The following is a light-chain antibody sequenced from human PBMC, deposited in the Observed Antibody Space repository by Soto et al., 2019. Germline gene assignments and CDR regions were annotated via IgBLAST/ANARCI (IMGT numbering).Light chain of an antibody. CDR1: QSVSSSY. Sequence: EIVLTQSPGTLSLSPGERATLSCRASQSVSSSYLAWYQQKPGQAPRLLIYGASSRATGISDRFSGSGSGTEFTLTISSLQSEDFAVYYCQQYNNWPPETFGQGTKVDIK. V-gene: IGKV3-20*01. J-gene: IGKJ1*01. CDR3: QQYNNWPPET. CDR2: GAS.